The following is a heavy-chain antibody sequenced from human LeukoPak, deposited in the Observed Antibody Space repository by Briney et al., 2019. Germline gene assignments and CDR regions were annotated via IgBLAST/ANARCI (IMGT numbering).Heavy chain of an antibody. CDR2: ISGSGGST. J-gene: IGHJ4*02. Sequence: GGSLGLSCAASGFTFSSYAMSWVRQAPGKGLEWVSAISGSGGSTYYADSVKGRFTISRDNSKNTLYLQMNSLRAEDTAVYYCAKDRSIAVAGTDFDYWGQGTLVTVSS. D-gene: IGHD6-19*01. CDR3: AKDRSIAVAGTDFDY. V-gene: IGHV3-23*01. CDR1: GFTFSSYA.